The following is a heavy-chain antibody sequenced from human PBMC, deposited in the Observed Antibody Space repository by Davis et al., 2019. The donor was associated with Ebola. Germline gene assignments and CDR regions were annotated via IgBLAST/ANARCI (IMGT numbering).Heavy chain of an antibody. CDR1: GFTFSSYW. J-gene: IGHJ6*02. CDR2: IKQDGSEK. Sequence: PGGSLRLSCAASGFTFSSYWMSWVRQAPGKGLEWVANIKQDGSEKYYVDSVKGRFTISSDNAKNSLYLQMNSLRAEDTAVYYCARESADYDFWSGYYRVYYGMDVWGQGTTVTVSS. D-gene: IGHD3-3*01. CDR3: ARESADYDFWSGYYRVYYGMDV. V-gene: IGHV3-7*03.